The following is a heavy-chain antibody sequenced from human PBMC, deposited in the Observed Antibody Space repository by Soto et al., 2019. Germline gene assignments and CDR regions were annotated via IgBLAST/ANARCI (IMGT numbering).Heavy chain of an antibody. V-gene: IGHV5-10-1*01. J-gene: IGHJ3*02. CDR3: ASLGGENSAFDI. CDR2: IDPSDSYT. Sequence: GESLKISCKGSGYSFTSYWISWVHQMPGKGLEWMGRIDPSDSYTNYSPSFQGHVTISADKSISTAYLQWSSLKASDTAMYYCASLGGENSAFDIWGQGTMVTVSS. CDR1: GYSFTSYW. D-gene: IGHD1-26*01.